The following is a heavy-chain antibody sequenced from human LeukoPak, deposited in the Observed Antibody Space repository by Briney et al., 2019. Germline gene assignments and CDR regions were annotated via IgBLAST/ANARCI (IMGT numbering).Heavy chain of an antibody. CDR2: IYSGGST. J-gene: IGHJ4*02. V-gene: IGHV3-53*01. CDR1: GFSVSSNY. CDR3: ARATLDN. Sequence: GGSLRLSCAASGFSVSSNYISWVRQAPGQGLEWVSVIYSGGSTKYADSVKARFTISRDNSKITVCLQINSLRADDTAVYYCARATLDNWGQGTLVTVSS.